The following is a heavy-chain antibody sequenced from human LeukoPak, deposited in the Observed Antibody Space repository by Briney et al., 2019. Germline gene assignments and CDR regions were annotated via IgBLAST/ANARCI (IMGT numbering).Heavy chain of an antibody. J-gene: IGHJ4*02. CDR2: ISSSSSYI. V-gene: IGHV3-21*01. D-gene: IGHD1-14*01. Sequence: SSETLSLTCAVYGGSFSGYYWTWVRQAPGKGLEWVSSISSSSSYIYYADSVKGRFTISRDNAKNSLYLQMNSLRAEDTAVYYCAWTHNLDYWGQGTLVTVSS. CDR1: GGSFSGYY. CDR3: AWTHNLDY.